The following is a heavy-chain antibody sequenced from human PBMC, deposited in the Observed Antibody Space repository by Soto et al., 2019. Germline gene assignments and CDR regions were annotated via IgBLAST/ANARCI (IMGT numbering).Heavy chain of an antibody. CDR2: INAGNGNT. Sequence: QVQLVQSGAEEKKPGASVKVSCKASGYTFTNYAMHWVRQAPGQRLEWMGWINAGNGNTKYSQKFQGRVTITRDTSASPASMELNSLRTEDPAVLFYARGFPLWFRPWGQGTLVTVSP. V-gene: IGHV1-3*05. D-gene: IGHD3-3*01. CDR3: ARGFPLWFRP. J-gene: IGHJ5*02. CDR1: GYTFTNYA.